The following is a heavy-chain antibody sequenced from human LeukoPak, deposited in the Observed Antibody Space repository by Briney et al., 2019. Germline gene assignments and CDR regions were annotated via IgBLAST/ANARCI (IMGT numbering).Heavy chain of an antibody. J-gene: IGHJ4*02. CDR1: GFTFSSYG. CDR2: IWYDGSNK. Sequence: GGSLRLSCAASGFTFSSYGMHWVRQAPGKGLEWVAVIWYDGSNKYCADSVKGRFTISRDNSKNMLYLQMNSLRAEDTAVYYCARDPLEWPDAPYLDYWGQGTLVTVSS. V-gene: IGHV3-33*01. CDR3: ARDPLEWPDAPYLDY. D-gene: IGHD3-3*01.